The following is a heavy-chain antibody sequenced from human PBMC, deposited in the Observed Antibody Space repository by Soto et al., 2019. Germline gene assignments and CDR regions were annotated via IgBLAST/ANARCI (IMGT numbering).Heavy chain of an antibody. V-gene: IGHV3-53*02. J-gene: IGHJ6*02. CDR2: IYSGDST. Sequence: EVQLEDTGGGLIQPGGSLRLSCAASGFIISSNNMNWVRQAPGKGLEWVSIIYSGDSTSYAGSAKGRFTISRDNSKNTVFLQMNSLRAEDTAVYYCARNKPGNYGMDVWGRGTTVTVSS. CDR1: GFIISSNN. D-gene: IGHD3-10*01. CDR3: ARNKPGNYGMDV.